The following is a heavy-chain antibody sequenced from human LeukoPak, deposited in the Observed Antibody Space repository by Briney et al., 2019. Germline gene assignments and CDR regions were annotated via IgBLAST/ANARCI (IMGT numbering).Heavy chain of an antibody. Sequence: ASVKVSCKASGYTFTSYAMHWVRQAPGQGLEWMGWINPNSGGTNYAQKFQGRVTMTRDTSISTAYMELSRLRSDDTAVYYCARSTGMVGSSGREYYFDYWGQGTLVTVSS. CDR1: GYTFTSYA. V-gene: IGHV1-2*02. CDR2: INPNSGGT. D-gene: IGHD6-19*01. J-gene: IGHJ4*02. CDR3: ARSTGMVGSSGREYYFDY.